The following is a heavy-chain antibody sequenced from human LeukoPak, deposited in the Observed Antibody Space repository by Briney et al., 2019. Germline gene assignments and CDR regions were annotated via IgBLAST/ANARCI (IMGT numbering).Heavy chain of an antibody. CDR2: INPSGGST. CDR1: GYTFTSYY. Sequence: ASVKVSCKASGYTFTSYYMHWVRQAPGQGLEWMGIINPSGGSTSYAQKFQGRVTMTRDTSTSTVYMELSSLRSEDTAVYYCARAFQTTVTPYYYYYYYMDVWGKGTTVTISS. J-gene: IGHJ6*03. V-gene: IGHV1-46*01. CDR3: ARAFQTTVTPYYYYYYYMDV. D-gene: IGHD4-17*01.